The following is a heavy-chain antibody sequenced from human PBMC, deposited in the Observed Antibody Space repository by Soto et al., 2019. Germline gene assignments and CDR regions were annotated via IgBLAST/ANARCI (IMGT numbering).Heavy chain of an antibody. D-gene: IGHD3-10*01. CDR3: ARPTYVSGSRGWFDP. Sequence: SETLSLTCTVSGGSISSSNYYWAWIRQPPGKGLEWIGSIYYSGSTYYNPSLKNRVTISFDTSKNQFSLKLHSVTAADTAVYYCARPTYVSGSRGWFDPWGQGTLVTVSS. CDR2: IYYSGST. J-gene: IGHJ5*02. V-gene: IGHV4-39*01. CDR1: GGSISSSNYY.